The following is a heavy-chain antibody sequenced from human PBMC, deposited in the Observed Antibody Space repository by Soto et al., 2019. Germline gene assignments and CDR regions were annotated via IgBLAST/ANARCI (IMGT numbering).Heavy chain of an antibody. CDR3: AKTSIAAAGDDY. CDR1: GGSISSYY. D-gene: IGHD6-13*01. J-gene: IGHJ4*02. Sequence: PSETLSLTCTVSGGSISSYYWSWIRQPPGKGLEWIGYIYYSGSTNYNPSLKSRVTISVDTSKNQFSLKLSSVTAADTAVYYCAKTSIAAAGDDYWGQGTLVTAPQ. CDR2: IYYSGST. V-gene: IGHV4-59*08.